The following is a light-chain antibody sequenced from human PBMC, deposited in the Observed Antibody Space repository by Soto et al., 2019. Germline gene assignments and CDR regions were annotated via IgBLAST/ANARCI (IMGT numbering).Light chain of an antibody. CDR1: QGISSY. CDR2: GAS. J-gene: IGKJ4*01. V-gene: IGKV1-8*01. Sequence: IRMTQSPSSLFASTGDRVTVTCRASQGISSYLAWYQQKPGKAPKLLIYGASTLQSGVPSRFSGSGSETDYTLTIIRLQSEDVATYYCQQYYSDPLTFGGGTKVEIK. CDR3: QQYYSDPLT.